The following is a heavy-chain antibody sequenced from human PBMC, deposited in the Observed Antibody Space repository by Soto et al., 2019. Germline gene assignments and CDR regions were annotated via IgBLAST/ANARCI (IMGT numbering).Heavy chain of an antibody. V-gene: IGHV3-13*01. Sequence: GGSLRLSCAASGFTFRRFDMHWVRQVAGKGQEWVSTIGSAGDTYFSDSVRGRFTISRGNGKNSLYLQMNSLRAGDTAVYYCARGDEGLFDYGMDVWGQGTTVTVSS. D-gene: IGHD2-21*02. J-gene: IGHJ6*02. CDR1: GFTFRRFD. CDR3: ARGDEGLFDYGMDV. CDR2: IGSAGDT.